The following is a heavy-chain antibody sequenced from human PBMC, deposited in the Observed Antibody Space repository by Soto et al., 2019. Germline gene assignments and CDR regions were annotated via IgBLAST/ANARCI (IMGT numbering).Heavy chain of an antibody. D-gene: IGHD1-20*01. CDR3: ATLITGTGFSNDY. V-gene: IGHV3-33*01. Sequence: PGGSLRLSCAASGFTFSSYGMHWVRQAPGKGLEWVAVIWYDGSNKYYADSVKGRFTISRDNSKNTLYLQMNSLRAEDTAVYYCATLITGTGFSNDYWGQGTLVTVSS. CDR2: IWYDGSNK. J-gene: IGHJ4*02. CDR1: GFTFSSYG.